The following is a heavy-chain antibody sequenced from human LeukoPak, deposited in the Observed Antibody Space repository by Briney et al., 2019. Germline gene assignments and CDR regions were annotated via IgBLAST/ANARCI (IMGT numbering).Heavy chain of an antibody. Sequence: GGSLRLSCAASGFTFINYAMSWVRQAPGRGLEWVSVICGNAACTLYADSVKGRFIISRDNSRNTMYLYLQMNRLRAEDTAVYYCARHLATSGSYPLDYWGQGTPVTVSS. J-gene: IGHJ4*02. CDR2: ICGNAACT. V-gene: IGHV3-23*01. CDR1: GFTFINYA. D-gene: IGHD2-2*02. CDR3: ARHLATSGSYPLDY.